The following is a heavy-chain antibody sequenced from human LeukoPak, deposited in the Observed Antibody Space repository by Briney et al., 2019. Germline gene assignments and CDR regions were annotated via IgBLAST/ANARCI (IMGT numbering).Heavy chain of an antibody. CDR2: IYYSGST. CDR1: GGSISSYY. J-gene: IGHJ3*02. D-gene: IGHD2/OR15-2a*01. V-gene: IGHV4-59*01. Sequence: SETLSLTCTVSGGSISSYYWSWIRQPPGKGLEWIGYIYYSGSTNYNPSLKSRVTISVDTSKNQFPLKLSSVTAADTAVYYCARDFYDAFDIWGQGTMVTVSS. CDR3: ARDFYDAFDI.